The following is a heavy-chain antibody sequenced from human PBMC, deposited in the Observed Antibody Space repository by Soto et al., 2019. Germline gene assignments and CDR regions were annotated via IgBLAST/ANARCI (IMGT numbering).Heavy chain of an antibody. CDR2: ITYDGSST. V-gene: IGHV3-30*18. J-gene: IGHJ4*02. Sequence: QVQMVESGGGVVQPGTSLRLSCVVTGLTFSGYGMHWVRQAPGKGLEWVADITYDGSSTSYADAVKGRFTVSRDNSKNILYLQMTSLRGDDTAMYYCAKDQMGRGWRTLDSWGQGTLVIVSS. CDR3: AKDQMGRGWRTLDS. D-gene: IGHD3-10*01. CDR1: GLTFSGYG.